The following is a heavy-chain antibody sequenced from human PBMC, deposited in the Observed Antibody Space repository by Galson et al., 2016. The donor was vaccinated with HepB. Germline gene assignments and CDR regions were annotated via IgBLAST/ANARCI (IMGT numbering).Heavy chain of an antibody. V-gene: IGHV3-53*01. J-gene: IGHJ5*02. D-gene: IGHD3-22*01. CDR2: IYSNGRT. CDR1: GFGVGSTY. CDR3: ARGPVVTYYSGPTWFDP. Sequence: SLRLSCAVSGFGVGSTYMNWVRQAPGEGLEWASVIYSNGRTYYADSVRGRFTVSRDRSKNILYLQINSLRVEDTAVYYCARGPVVTYYSGPTWFDPWGQGILVAVSS.